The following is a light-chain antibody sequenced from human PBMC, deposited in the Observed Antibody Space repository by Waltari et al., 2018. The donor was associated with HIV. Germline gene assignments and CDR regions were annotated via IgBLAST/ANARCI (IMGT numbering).Light chain of an antibody. Sequence: QPALTQPASVSGSPGQSITISCTGTSSDVGGYNYVSWCQQHPGKAPKLMIYDVSYRPSGVSNRFSGSKSGNTASLTISGLQAEDEADYYCSSYTSSSTLYVVFGGGTKLTVL. J-gene: IGLJ2*01. CDR1: SSDVGGYNY. CDR2: DVS. CDR3: SSYTSSSTLYVV. V-gene: IGLV2-14*01.